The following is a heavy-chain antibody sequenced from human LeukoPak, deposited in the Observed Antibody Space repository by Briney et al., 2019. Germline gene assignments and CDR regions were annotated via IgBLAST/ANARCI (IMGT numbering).Heavy chain of an antibody. CDR1: GFTFSSYS. CDR2: ISSSSSYI. CDR3: AREGGQDDILTGYPSSNWFDP. Sequence: GGSLRLSCAASGFTFSSYSMNWVRQAPGKGLEWVSSISSSSSYIYYADSVKGRFTISRDNAKNPLYLQMNSLRAEDTAVYYCAREGGQDDILTGYPSSNWFDPWGQGTLVTVSS. J-gene: IGHJ5*02. V-gene: IGHV3-21*01. D-gene: IGHD3-9*01.